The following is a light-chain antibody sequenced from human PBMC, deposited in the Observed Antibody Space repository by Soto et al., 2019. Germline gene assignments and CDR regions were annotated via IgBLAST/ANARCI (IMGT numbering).Light chain of an antibody. CDR2: DAS. V-gene: IGKV3-11*01. J-gene: IGKJ4*01. CDR1: QSVANF. CDR3: QLRSVLS. Sequence: IVLTQSPDTLSLSLGERATLSCRASQSVANFLAWYQQKPGQAPRLLIYDASTRATGIPARFSGSGSGTDFTLTISRLEPEDFAVYYCQLRSVLSFGGGTKVEIK.